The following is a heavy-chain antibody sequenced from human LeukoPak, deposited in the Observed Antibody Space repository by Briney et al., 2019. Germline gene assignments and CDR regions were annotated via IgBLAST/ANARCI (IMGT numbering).Heavy chain of an antibody. CDR2: IIPIFGTA. CDR3: ATEYYYDSSGYAGAFDI. Sequence: SVNVSFKASGGTFSSYAISWVRQAPGQGLEWMGGIIPIFGTANYAQKFQGRVTITADESTGTAYKELSSLRSEDTAVYYCATEYYYDSSGYAGAFDIWGQGTMVTVSS. CDR1: GGTFSSYA. V-gene: IGHV1-69*13. J-gene: IGHJ3*02. D-gene: IGHD3-22*01.